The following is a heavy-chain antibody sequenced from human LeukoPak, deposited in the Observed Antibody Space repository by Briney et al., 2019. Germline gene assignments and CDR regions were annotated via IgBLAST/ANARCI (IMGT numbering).Heavy chain of an antibody. Sequence: AASVKDSCRASGYTFTSYDINGVRQATGQGLVWMGWMNPNSGNTGNAQKFQGRLTMTRNTSISTAYMELSSLRSDDTAVYYCARRMQQQLAYYYYGMDVWGQGTTVTVS. CDR3: ARRMQQQLAYYYYGMDV. V-gene: IGHV1-8*01. CDR1: GYTFTSYD. J-gene: IGHJ6*02. CDR2: MNPNSGNT. D-gene: IGHD6-13*01.